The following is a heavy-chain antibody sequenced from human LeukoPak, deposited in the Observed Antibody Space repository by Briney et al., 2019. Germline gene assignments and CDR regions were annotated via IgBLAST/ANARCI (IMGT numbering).Heavy chain of an antibody. CDR2: INHSGST. V-gene: IGHV4-34*01. CDR3: ARGRYSSSWFPFDY. Sequence: SETLSLTCAVYGGSFSGYYWSWIRQPPGKGREWIGEINHSGSTNYNPPLKSRVTISVDTPQNQFSLKLSSVTAADTAVYYCARGRYSSSWFPFDYWGQGTLVTVSS. D-gene: IGHD6-13*01. CDR1: GGSFSGYY. J-gene: IGHJ4*02.